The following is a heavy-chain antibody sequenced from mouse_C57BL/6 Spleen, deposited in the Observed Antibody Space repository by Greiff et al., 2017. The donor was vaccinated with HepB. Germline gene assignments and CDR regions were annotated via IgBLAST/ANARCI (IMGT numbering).Heavy chain of an antibody. CDR2: INPSSGYT. J-gene: IGHJ4*01. CDR1: GYTFTSYT. V-gene: IGHV1-4*01. Sequence: VKLMESGAELARPGASVKMSCKASGYTFTSYTMHWVKQRPGQGLEWIGYINPSSGYTKYNQKFKDKATWTADKSSSTASMQLSSLTSEDSAVYYCARSGTRGAMDYWCQGTSVTVSS. D-gene: IGHD3-1*01. CDR3: ARSGTRGAMDY.